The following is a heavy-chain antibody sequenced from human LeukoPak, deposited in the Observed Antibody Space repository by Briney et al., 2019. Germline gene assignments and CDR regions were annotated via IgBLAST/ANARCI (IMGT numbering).Heavy chain of an antibody. D-gene: IGHD1-7*01. Sequence: PSETLSLTCTVSGGSISSSSYYWGWIRQPPGKGLEWIGSIYYSGSTYYNPSLKSRVTISVDTSKNQFSLKLSSVTAADTAVYYCAIEGGTRYYFDYWGQGTLVTVSS. V-gene: IGHV4-39*07. CDR3: AIEGGTRYYFDY. J-gene: IGHJ4*02. CDR2: IYYSGST. CDR1: GGSISSSSYY.